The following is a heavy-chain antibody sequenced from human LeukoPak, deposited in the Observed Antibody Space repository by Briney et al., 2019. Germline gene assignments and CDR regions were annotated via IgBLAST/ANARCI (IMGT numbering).Heavy chain of an antibody. J-gene: IGHJ5*02. D-gene: IGHD6-13*01. V-gene: IGHV1-18*01. CDR3: AKLGSSWSLYNWFDP. CDR1: GYTFTSYG. CDR2: ISAYNGNT. Sequence: ASVKVSCKASGYTFTSYGISWVRQAPGQGLEWMGWISAYNGNTNYAQKLQGRVTMTTDTSTSTAYMELRSLRSDDTAVYYCAKLGSSWSLYNWFDPWGQGTLVTVSS.